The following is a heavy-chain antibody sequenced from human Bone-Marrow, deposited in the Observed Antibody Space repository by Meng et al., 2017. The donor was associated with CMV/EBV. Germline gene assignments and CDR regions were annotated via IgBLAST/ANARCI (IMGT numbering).Heavy chain of an antibody. V-gene: IGHV4-34*01. D-gene: IGHD3-10*01. CDR3: AIGPKRVRGVVVLYYFDY. CDR2: INHSGST. J-gene: IGHJ4*02. CDR1: GGSFSGYY. Sequence: SQTLSLTCAVYGGSFSGYYWSWIRQPPGKGLEWIGEINHSGSTNYNPSLKSRVTISVDTSKNQFSLKLSSVTAADTAVYYCAIGPKRVRGVVVLYYFDYWGQGTRVTGYS.